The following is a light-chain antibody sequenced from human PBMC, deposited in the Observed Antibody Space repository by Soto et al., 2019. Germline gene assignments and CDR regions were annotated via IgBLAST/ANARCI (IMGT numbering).Light chain of an antibody. Sequence: EIVMRQSPSTLSVSVGERATLSCRASQSVSSNLAWYQQKPGKVPRLLIYGASNRATGIPARFSGSGSGTEFTLTIRSLQSEDFAVYYCQQYNNWPQTFGQGTKVDIK. CDR1: QSVSSN. V-gene: IGKV3-15*01. CDR3: QQYNNWPQT. CDR2: GAS. J-gene: IGKJ1*01.